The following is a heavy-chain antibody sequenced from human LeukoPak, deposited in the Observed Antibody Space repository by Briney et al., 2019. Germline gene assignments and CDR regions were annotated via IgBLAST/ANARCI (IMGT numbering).Heavy chain of an antibody. Sequence: PSETLPLTCTVSGGSLSSDYWTWIRQPAGKGLEWIGRVYTNGSPNYNPSLKSRVTMSVATSKNQFSLKVSSVTAADTAVYYCARVWSGYGSYYFYYYMDVWGKGTTVTVSS. CDR2: VYTNGSP. CDR3: ARVWSGYGSYYFYYYMDV. D-gene: IGHD3-3*01. CDR1: GGSLSSDY. J-gene: IGHJ6*03. V-gene: IGHV4-4*07.